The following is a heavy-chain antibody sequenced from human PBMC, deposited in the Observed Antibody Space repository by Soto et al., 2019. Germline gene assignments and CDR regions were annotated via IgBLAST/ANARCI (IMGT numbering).Heavy chain of an antibody. CDR3: ARTTVTTDDAFDI. D-gene: IGHD4-17*01. CDR2: INPNSGGT. CDR1: GYTFTGYY. V-gene: IGHV1-2*04. J-gene: IGHJ3*02. Sequence: ASVKVSCKASGYTFTGYYMHWVRQAPGQGLEWMGWINPNSGGTNYAQKFQGWVTMTRDTSISTAYMELSRLRSDDTAVYYCARTTVTTDDAFDIWGQGTMVTVSS.